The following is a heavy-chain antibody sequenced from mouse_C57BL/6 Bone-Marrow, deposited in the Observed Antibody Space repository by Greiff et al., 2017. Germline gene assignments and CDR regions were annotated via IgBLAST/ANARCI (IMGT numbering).Heavy chain of an antibody. D-gene: IGHD1-1*01. CDR1: GFNIKDDY. J-gene: IGHJ2*01. Sequence: VQLQQSGAELVRPGASVKLSCTASGFNIKDDYMHWVKQRPEQGLEWIGWIDPENGDTEYASKFQGKATITADPSSNTAYLQLSSLTSEDTAVYYCTDFPSGRSYGYWGQGTTLTVSS. V-gene: IGHV14-4*01. CDR2: IDPENGDT. CDR3: TDFPSGRSYGY.